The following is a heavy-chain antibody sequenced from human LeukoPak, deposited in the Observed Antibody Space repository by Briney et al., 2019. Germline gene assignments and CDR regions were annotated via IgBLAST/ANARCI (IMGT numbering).Heavy chain of an antibody. J-gene: IGHJ4*02. CDR1: GYTFTSYG. CDR2: ISAYNGNT. V-gene: IGHV1-18*01. CDR3: ARDREYDSSGYYPDY. Sequence: ASVKVSCKASGYTFTSYGISWVRQAPGQGLEWMGWISAYNGNTNYAQKLQGRVTMTTDTSTSTAYMELRSLRSDDTAVYYCARDREYDSSGYYPDYWGQGTLVTVSS. D-gene: IGHD3-22*01.